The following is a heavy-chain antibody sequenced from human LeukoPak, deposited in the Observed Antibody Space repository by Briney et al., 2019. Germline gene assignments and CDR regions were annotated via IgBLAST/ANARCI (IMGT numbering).Heavy chain of an antibody. J-gene: IGHJ4*02. Sequence: GGSLRLSCAASGFVFSDYGMHWVRQAPGKGLEWVAFVRYHGSNEYYADSVKGRFTISRDNSKNTLYLQMNSLRAEDTAVYYCASTYSKYVPFDSWGQGTLVTVSS. CDR2: VRYHGSNE. CDR3: ASTYSKYVPFDS. CDR1: GFVFSDYG. V-gene: IGHV3-30*02. D-gene: IGHD4-11*01.